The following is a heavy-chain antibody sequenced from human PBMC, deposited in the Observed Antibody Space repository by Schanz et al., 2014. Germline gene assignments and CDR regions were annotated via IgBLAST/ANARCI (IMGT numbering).Heavy chain of an antibody. Sequence: EVQLVESGGGLVQPGGSLRLSCAASGFTFSGYGMHWVRQAPGKGLDWVGIIKPDGSEKFYVDSVKGRFTISRDNAKNLMYLHLNSLRAEDTAVYYCAREVGGSFGQHYWGQGALVTVSS. CDR1: GFTFSGYG. CDR3: AREVGGSFGQHY. D-gene: IGHD1-26*01. CDR2: IKPDGSEK. V-gene: IGHV3-7*01. J-gene: IGHJ4*02.